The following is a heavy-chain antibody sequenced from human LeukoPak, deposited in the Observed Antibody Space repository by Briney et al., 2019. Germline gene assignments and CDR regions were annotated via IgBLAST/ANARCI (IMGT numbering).Heavy chain of an antibody. CDR2: INPSGGST. V-gene: IGHV1-46*01. J-gene: IGHJ5*02. D-gene: IGHD3-10*01. Sequence: ASVKVSCKASGHTFTSYYMHWVRQAPGQGLEWMGIINPSGGSTSYAQKFQGRVTMTRDTSTSTVYMELSSLRSEDTAVYYCARDRAVRGVIIGGWFDPWGQGTLVTVSS. CDR1: GHTFTSYY. CDR3: ARDRAVRGVIIGGWFDP.